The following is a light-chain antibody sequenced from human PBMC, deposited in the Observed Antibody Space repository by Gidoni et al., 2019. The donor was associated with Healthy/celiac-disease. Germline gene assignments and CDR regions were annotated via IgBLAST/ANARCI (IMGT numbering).Light chain of an antibody. CDR2: EVS. V-gene: IGLV2-23*02. CDR3: CSYAGSSSVV. J-gene: IGLJ2*01. Sequence: QSALTQPASVSGSPGPSITISCTGTRSDVGSYNLVSWYQQHPGKAPKLMMYEVSKRPSGFSNRFSGSKSGNTASLTISGLQAEDEADYYCCSYAGSSSVVFGGGTKLTVL. CDR1: RSDVGSYNL.